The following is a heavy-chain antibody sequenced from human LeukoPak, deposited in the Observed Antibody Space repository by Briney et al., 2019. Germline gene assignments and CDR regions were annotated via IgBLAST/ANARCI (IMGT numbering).Heavy chain of an antibody. D-gene: IGHD4-17*01. CDR2: INPNSGGT. V-gene: IGHV1-2*02. J-gene: IGHJ4*02. CDR3: ARVPDYGDYSARYYFDY. Sequence: ASVKVSCKASGYTFTGYYIHWVRQAPGQGLEWMGWINPNSGGTNYAQKFQGRVTMTRDTSISTAYMELSRLRSDDTAVYYCARVPDYGDYSARYYFDYWGQGTLVTVSS. CDR1: GYTFTGYY.